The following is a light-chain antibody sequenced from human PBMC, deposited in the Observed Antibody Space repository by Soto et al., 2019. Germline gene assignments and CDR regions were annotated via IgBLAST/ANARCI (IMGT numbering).Light chain of an antibody. CDR1: SSDVGAYKY. V-gene: IGLV2-8*01. J-gene: IGLJ3*02. CDR3: TSYVGNDIWV. Sequence: QSALTQPPSASGSPGQSVTISCTGTSSDVGAYKYVSWYQQYPGKAPKLMIYEVTKRPSGVPDRFSGSKSSNTASLTVSGLQAEDEAAYYCTSYVGNDIWVFGGGTKLTVL. CDR2: EVT.